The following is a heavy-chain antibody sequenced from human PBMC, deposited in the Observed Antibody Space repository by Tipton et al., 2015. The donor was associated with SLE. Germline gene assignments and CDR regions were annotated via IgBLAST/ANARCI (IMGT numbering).Heavy chain of an antibody. D-gene: IGHD4-17*01. CDR3: ARDPNGGYGTFHF. J-gene: IGHJ4*02. V-gene: IGHV4-39*07. Sequence: SGSTYYNPSLKSRVTISVDTSKNQFSLKLSSVTAADTAVYFCARDPNGGYGTFHFWGQGALVTVSS. CDR2: SGST.